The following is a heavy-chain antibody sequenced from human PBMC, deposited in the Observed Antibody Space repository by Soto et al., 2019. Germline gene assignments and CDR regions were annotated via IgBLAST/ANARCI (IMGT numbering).Heavy chain of an antibody. Sequence: PGGSLRLSCAASGFTFSSYAMHWVRQAPGKGLEWVAVISYDGSNKYYADSVKGRFTISRDNSKNTLYLQMNSLRAEDTAVYYCARDRILNWNDVIQYYFDYWGQGTLVTVS. V-gene: IGHV3-30-3*01. D-gene: IGHD1-20*01. J-gene: IGHJ4*02. CDR2: ISYDGSNK. CDR3: ARDRILNWNDVIQYYFDY. CDR1: GFTFSSYA.